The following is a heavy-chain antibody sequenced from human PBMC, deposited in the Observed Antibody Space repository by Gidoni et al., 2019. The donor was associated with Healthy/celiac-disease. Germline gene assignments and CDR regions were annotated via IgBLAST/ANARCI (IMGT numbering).Heavy chain of an antibody. V-gene: IGHV3-30*18. CDR3: AKDSRAYYDFWSGYYTFYFDY. J-gene: IGHJ4*02. CDR1: GVTFSSYG. CDR2: ISYDGSNK. D-gene: IGHD3-3*01. Sequence: QVQLVESGGGVVQHGRSLRLSCAASGVTFSSYGMHWVRQAPGKGLEWVAVISYDGSNKYYADSVKGRFTISRDNSKNTLYLQMNSLRAEDTAVYYCAKDSRAYYDFWSGYYTFYFDYWGQGTLVTVSS.